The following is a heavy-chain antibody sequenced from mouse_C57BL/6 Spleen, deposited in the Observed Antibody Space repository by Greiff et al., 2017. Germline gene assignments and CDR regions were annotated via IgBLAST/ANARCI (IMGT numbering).Heavy chain of an antibody. CDR1: GYAFSSYW. V-gene: IGHV1-80*01. CDR3: ARFPNWYNWYFDV. CDR2: IYPGDGDT. J-gene: IGHJ1*03. D-gene: IGHD4-1*01. Sequence: VQLQQSGAELVKPGASVKISCKASGYAFSSYWMNWVKQRPGKGLEWIGQIYPGDGDTNYNGKFKGKATLTADKSSSTAYMQLSSLTSEDSAVYFCARFPNWYNWYFDVWGTGTTVTVSS.